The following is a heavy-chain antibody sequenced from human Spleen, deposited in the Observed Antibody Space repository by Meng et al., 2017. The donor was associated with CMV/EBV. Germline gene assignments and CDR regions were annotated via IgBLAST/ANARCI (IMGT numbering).Heavy chain of an antibody. J-gene: IGHJ6*02. CDR3: ASAPYSYGYGMDV. CDR2: IIPIFGTA. D-gene: IGHD5-18*01. CDR1: GGTFSSYA. V-gene: IGHV1-69*05. Sequence: SVKVSCKASGGTFSSYAISWVRQAPGQGLEWMGGIIPIFGTANYAQKFQGRVTITTDESTSTAYMELSSLRSEDTAVYYCASAPYSYGYGMDVWGQGTTVTVSS.